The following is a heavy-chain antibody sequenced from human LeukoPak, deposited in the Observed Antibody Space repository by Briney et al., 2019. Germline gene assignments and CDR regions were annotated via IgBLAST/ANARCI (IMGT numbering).Heavy chain of an antibody. CDR2: ISSSGSTI. D-gene: IGHD6-6*01. V-gene: IGHV3-48*03. CDR3: ARDFRPNSSSSRKDFDY. CDR1: GFTFSSYE. Sequence: GVLRLSCAASGFTFSSYEMNWVRQAPGKGLEWVSYISSSGSTIYYADSVKGRFTISRDNAKNSLYLQMNSLRAEDTAVYYCARDFRPNSSSSRKDFDYWGQGTLVTVSS. J-gene: IGHJ4*02.